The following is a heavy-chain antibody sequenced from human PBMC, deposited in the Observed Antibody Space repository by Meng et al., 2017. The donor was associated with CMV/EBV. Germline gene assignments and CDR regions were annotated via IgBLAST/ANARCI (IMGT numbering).Heavy chain of an antibody. CDR1: GFTFSSYW. D-gene: IGHD6-13*01. J-gene: IGHJ4*02. V-gene: IGHV3-48*04. CDR2: ISSSSSTI. Sequence: GESLKISCAASGFTFSSYWMSWVRQAPGKGLEWVSYISSSSSTIYYADSVKGRFTISRDNAKNSLYLQMNSLRAEDTAVYYCAREFGSSWSPAGYFDYWGQGTLVTVSS. CDR3: AREFGSSWSPAGYFDY.